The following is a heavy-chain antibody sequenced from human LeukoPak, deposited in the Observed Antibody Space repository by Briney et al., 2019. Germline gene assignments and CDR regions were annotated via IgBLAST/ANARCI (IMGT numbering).Heavy chain of an antibody. CDR3: ANKLGYSSSW. CDR2: ISYDGSNK. J-gene: IGHJ4*02. CDR1: GFTFSSYG. V-gene: IGHV3-30*18. Sequence: PGGSLRLSCAASGFTFSSYGMHWVRQAPGKGLEWVAVISYDGSNKYYADSVKGRFTVSRDNSKNTLYLQMNSLRAEDTAVYYCANKLGYSSSWWGQGTLVTVSS. D-gene: IGHD6-13*01.